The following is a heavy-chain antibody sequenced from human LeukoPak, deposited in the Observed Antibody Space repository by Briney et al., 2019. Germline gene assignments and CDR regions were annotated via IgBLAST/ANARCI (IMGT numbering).Heavy chain of an antibody. V-gene: IGHV4-59*01. CDR3: ARDGGGTIFGVVTMGAFDI. J-gene: IGHJ3*02. D-gene: IGHD3-3*01. Sequence: PSETLSLTCTVSGGSISSYYWCWIRQPPGKGLEWIGNIYYSGSTNYNPGLKSRVTISVDTSKNQFSLKLSSVTAADTAVYYCARDGGGTIFGVVTMGAFDIWGQGTMVTVSS. CDR1: GGSISSYY. CDR2: IYYSGST.